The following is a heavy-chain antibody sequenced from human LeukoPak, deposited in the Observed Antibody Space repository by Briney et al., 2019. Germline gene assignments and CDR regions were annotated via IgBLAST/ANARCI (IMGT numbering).Heavy chain of an antibody. Sequence: GGSLRLSCAASGFTFSNYWMHWVRQGPGKGLEWVSAISGSGGSTYYADSVKGRFTISRDNSKNTLYLQMNSLRAEDTAVYYCAKDVVAAATFYWGQGTLVTVSS. CDR1: GFTFSNYW. D-gene: IGHD2-15*01. CDR3: AKDVVAAATFY. J-gene: IGHJ4*02. V-gene: IGHV3-23*01. CDR2: ISGSGGST.